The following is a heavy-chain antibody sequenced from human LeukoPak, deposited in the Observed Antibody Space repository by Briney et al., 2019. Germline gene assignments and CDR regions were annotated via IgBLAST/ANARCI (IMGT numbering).Heavy chain of an antibody. Sequence: ASVKVSCKASGYTFTGYYIHWVRQAPGQGLEWMAWINPNSGATNYAQKFQGRVTMTRDTSISTAYMELSRLTSDDTAVYFCARGRFGEWDNWFDPWGQGTLVTVSS. D-gene: IGHD3-10*01. CDR1: GYTFTGYY. CDR3: ARGRFGEWDNWFDP. CDR2: INPNSGAT. J-gene: IGHJ5*02. V-gene: IGHV1-2*02.